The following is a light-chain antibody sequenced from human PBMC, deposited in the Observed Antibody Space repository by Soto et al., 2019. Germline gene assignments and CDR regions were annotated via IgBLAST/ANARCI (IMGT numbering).Light chain of an antibody. V-gene: IGKV3-20*01. CDR2: GAS. CDR1: QSVSCSY. CDR3: QQYGGSPPYT. Sequence: EIVLTQSPGTLSLSPGERATLSCRDSQSVSCSYLAWYQQKTGQAPRLLIYGASSRATGVPARFSGSGSGTDFTLSISRLEPEDFAAYYCQQYGGSPPYTFGQGTKLEIK. J-gene: IGKJ2*01.